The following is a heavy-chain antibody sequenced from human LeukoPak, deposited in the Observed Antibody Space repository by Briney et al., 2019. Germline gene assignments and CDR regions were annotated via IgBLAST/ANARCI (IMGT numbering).Heavy chain of an antibody. J-gene: IGHJ4*02. V-gene: IGHV4-59*12. CDR2: IYDIGST. CDR1: SGSTGGSISGNY. D-gene: IGHD1-1*01. CDR3: ARAPSSTTEFDY. Sequence: SETLSLTCTVSSGSTGGSISGNYWTWIRQSPGKGLEWIGNIYDIGSTNYNPSLKSRVTMSVDTSKNQFSLKLSSVTAADTAVYYCARAPSSTTEFDYWGQGTLVTVSS.